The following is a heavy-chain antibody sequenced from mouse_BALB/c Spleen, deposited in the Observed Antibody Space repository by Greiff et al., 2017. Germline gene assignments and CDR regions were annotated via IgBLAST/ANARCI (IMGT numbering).Heavy chain of an antibody. CDR1: GFTFSSFG. D-gene: IGHD1-1*01. J-gene: IGHJ3*01. CDR2: ISSGSSTI. Sequence: DVMLVESGGGLVQPGGSRKLSCAASGFTFSSFGMHWVRQAPEKGLEWVAYISSGSSTIYYADTVKGRFTISRDNPKNTLFLQMTSLRSEDTAMYYCARSPTTVVATQGFAYWGQGTLVTVSA. V-gene: IGHV5-17*02. CDR3: ARSPTTVVATQGFAY.